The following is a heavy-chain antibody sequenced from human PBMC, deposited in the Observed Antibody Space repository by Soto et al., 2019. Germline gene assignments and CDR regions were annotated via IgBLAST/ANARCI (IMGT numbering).Heavy chain of an antibody. CDR3: ARAARITIFGVVITPYYYYGMDV. CDR1: GGTFSSYA. D-gene: IGHD3-3*01. Sequence: SVKVSCKASGGTFSSYAISWVRQDPGQGLEWMGGIIPIFGTANYAQKFQGRVTITADESTSTAYMELSSLRSEDTAVYYCARAARITIFGVVITPYYYYGMDVWGQGTTVTVSS. V-gene: IGHV1-69*13. CDR2: IIPIFGTA. J-gene: IGHJ6*02.